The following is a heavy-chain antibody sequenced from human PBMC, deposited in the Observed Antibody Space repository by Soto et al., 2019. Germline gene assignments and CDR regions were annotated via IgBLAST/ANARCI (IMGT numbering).Heavy chain of an antibody. CDR1: GGSISSGDYY. J-gene: IGHJ6*02. CDR3: ARDQNDFWSGYPKYGMDV. Sequence: SETLSLTCTVSGGSISSGDYYWSWIRQPPGKGLEWIGYIYYSGSTYYNPSLKSRVTTSVDTSKNQFSLKLSSVTAADTAVYYCARDQNDFWSGYPKYGMDVWGQGTTVTVSS. CDR2: IYYSGST. D-gene: IGHD3-3*01. V-gene: IGHV4-30-4*01.